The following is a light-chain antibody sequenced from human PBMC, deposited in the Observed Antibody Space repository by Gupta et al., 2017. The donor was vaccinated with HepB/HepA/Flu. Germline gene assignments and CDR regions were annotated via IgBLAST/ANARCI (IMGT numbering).Light chain of an antibody. V-gene: IGLV2-14*03. CDR2: DVS. Sequence: QSALTQPASVSGSPGQSITISCTGTSSDVGGYNYVSWYQQHPGKAPKLMIYDVSNRPSGGSNRFSGSKSGNTASLTISGLQAEDEADYYCSSYTSSSTLEGVFGGGTKLTVL. J-gene: IGLJ3*02. CDR3: SSYTSSSTLEGV. CDR1: SSDVGGYNY.